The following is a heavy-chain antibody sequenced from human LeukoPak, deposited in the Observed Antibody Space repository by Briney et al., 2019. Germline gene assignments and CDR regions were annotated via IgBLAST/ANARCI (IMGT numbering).Heavy chain of an antibody. J-gene: IGHJ6*02. Sequence: PGRSLRLSCAASGFTFSSYAMHWVRQAPGKGLEWVAVISYDGSNKYYADSVKGRFTISRDNSKNTLYLQMNSLRAEDTAVYYCARVSYFSTDYYYGMDVWGQGTTVTVSS. CDR2: ISYDGSNK. D-gene: IGHD1-26*01. CDR1: GFTFSSYA. V-gene: IGHV3-30-3*01. CDR3: ARVSYFSTDYYYGMDV.